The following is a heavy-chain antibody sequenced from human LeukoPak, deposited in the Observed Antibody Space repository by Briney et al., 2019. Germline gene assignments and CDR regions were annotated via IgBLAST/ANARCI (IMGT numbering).Heavy chain of an antibody. CDR3: AKGKSIAAPRDGSAALCN. Sequence: PAGGSLRLSCAASGFTFSTYAMSWVRQAPGKGLEWVSAISGSGGSTYYADSVKGRFTISRDNSKNTLYLQMNSLRAEDTAVYYCAKGKSIAAPRDGSAALCNWGQGTLVTVSS. CDR2: ISGSGGST. V-gene: IGHV3-23*01. CDR1: GFTFSTYA. D-gene: IGHD6-6*01. J-gene: IGHJ4*02.